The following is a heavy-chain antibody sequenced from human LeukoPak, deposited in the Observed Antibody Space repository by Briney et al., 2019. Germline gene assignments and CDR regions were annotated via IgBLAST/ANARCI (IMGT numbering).Heavy chain of an antibody. CDR3: ARGGGIGYSSGWYGEKPHREYYFDY. CDR1: GGSISSSSYY. J-gene: IGHJ4*02. D-gene: IGHD6-19*01. Sequence: PSETLSLTCTVSGGSISSSSYYWGWIRQPPGKGLEWIGSIYYSGSTYYNPSLKSRVTISVDTSKNQFSLKLSSVTAADTAVYYCARGGGIGYSSGWYGEKPHREYYFDYWGQGTLVTVSS. CDR2: IYYSGST. V-gene: IGHV4-39*07.